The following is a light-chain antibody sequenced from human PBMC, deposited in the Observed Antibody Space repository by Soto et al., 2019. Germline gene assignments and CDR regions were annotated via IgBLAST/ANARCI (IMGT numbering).Light chain of an antibody. CDR1: SSDVGGYNY. J-gene: IGLJ1*01. Sequence: QSVLTQPASVSGSPGQSITISCTGTSSDVGGYNYVSWYQQHPGKAPKLMIYDVSNRPSGVSNRFSGSKSGNTASLTISGLQAQDDADYCCCSNTRSSISYVFGTGTKVTVL. CDR3: CSNTRSSISYV. CDR2: DVS. V-gene: IGLV2-14*01.